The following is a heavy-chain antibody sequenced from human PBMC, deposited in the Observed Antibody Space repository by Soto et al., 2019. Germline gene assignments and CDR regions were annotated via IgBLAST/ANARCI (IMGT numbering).Heavy chain of an antibody. CDR3: AGEWAGTTPLGY. CDR1: GYTFTNYG. D-gene: IGHD4-17*01. V-gene: IGHV1-18*01. J-gene: IGHJ4*02. Sequence: QVQLVQSGPEVKKPGASVKVSCKASGYTFTNYGFNWVRQAPGQGLEWMGWISAYNGHTKYSQIFQARVIMTTDTAASTAYMELRCLTSDVTAVYYCAGEWAGTTPLGYWGQGTLVTVSS. CDR2: ISAYNGHT.